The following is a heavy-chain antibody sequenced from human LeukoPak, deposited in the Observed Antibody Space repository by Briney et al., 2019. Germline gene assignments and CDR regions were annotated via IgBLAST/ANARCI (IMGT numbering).Heavy chain of an antibody. V-gene: IGHV1-18*01. CDR3: AWGGEVVVEPDGDSYHYYTDV. D-gene: IGHD2-2*01. Sequence: ASVKVSCKSSDDTFASYGISWVRQAPGQGLEWMGWISPFNGKTNYAQKFQGRVTMTTDTSTSTAYMELRSLKYDDTAVYYCAWGGEVVVEPDGDSYHYYTDVWGTGTTVTVSS. CDR2: ISPFNGKT. J-gene: IGHJ6*03. CDR1: DDTFASYG.